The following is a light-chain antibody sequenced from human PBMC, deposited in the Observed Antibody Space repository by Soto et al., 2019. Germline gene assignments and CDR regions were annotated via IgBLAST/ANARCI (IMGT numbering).Light chain of an antibody. CDR1: SSNIGSNI. CDR2: SNV. J-gene: IGLJ3*02. CDR3: AAWDGSLNGWV. V-gene: IGLV1-44*01. Sequence: QPVLTQAPSASGTPGQRVTISCSGSSSNIGSNIVSWYQQVPGTAPKVLIYSNVQRPSGVPDRFSGSKSGTSASLAIGGLQSEDEADYYCAAWDGSLNGWVFGGGTKVTVL.